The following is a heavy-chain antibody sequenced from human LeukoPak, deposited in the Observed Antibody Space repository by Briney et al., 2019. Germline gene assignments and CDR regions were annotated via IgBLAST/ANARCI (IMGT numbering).Heavy chain of an antibody. Sequence: GGSLRLSCVVSGFTLSSYAMSWVRQAPGKGLEWVAVISYDGSNKYYADSVKGRFTISRDNAKNSLYLQMNSLRAEDTAVYYCARLGYCSGGSCYSWGYYYYYMDVWGKGTTVTISS. CDR2: ISYDGSNK. D-gene: IGHD2-15*01. V-gene: IGHV3-30*03. CDR3: ARLGYCSGGSCYSWGYYYYYMDV. J-gene: IGHJ6*03. CDR1: GFTLSSYA.